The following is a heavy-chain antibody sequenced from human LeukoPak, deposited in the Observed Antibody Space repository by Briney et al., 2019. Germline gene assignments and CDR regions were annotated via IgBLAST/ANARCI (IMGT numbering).Heavy chain of an antibody. J-gene: IGHJ4*02. V-gene: IGHV4-59*01. CDR1: GGSISSYY. CDR2: IYYSGGT. CDR3: ARLTGDIYGSGSYYNLLFDY. D-gene: IGHD3-10*01. Sequence: PSETLSLTCTVSGGSISSYYWSWIRQPPGKGLEWIGYIYYSGGTNYNPSLKSRVTISVDTSKNQFSLKLSSVTAADTAVYYCARLTGDIYGSGSYYNLLFDYWGQGTLVTVSS.